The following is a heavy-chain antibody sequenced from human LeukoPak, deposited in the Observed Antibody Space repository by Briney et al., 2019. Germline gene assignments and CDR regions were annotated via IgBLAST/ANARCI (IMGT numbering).Heavy chain of an antibody. J-gene: IGHJ5*02. D-gene: IGHD3-22*01. CDR1: GYSISSGYY. CDR2: FYYGGST. CDR3: ARNYYDSSDYFDP. Sequence: PSETLSLTCTVSGYSISSGYYWGWIRRPPGTRLEWIGSFYYGGSTYYNPSLKSRVTISVDTSKNQFSLKLNSVTAADTAVYNCARNYYDSSDYFDPWGQGALVTVSS. V-gene: IGHV4-38-2*02.